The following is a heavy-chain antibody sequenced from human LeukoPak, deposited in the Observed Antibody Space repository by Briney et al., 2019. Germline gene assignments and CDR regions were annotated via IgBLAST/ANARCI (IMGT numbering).Heavy chain of an antibody. D-gene: IGHD1-26*01. CDR3: AKDGRLGGN. CDR1: GFIFNDFW. V-gene: IGHV3-7*03. Sequence: GGSLRLSCAASGFIFNDFWMSWVRQAPGEGLEWVANIRQDGGAKNYVDSVKGRFTISRDNAKKSLYLQMNSLRAEDTAVYYCAKDGRLGGNWGQGTLVTVSS. CDR2: IRQDGGAK. J-gene: IGHJ4*02.